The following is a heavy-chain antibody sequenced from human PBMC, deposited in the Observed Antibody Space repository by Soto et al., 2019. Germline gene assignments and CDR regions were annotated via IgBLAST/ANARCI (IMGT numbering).Heavy chain of an antibody. V-gene: IGHV4-30-2*01. Sequence: QLQLQESGSGLVKPSQTLSLTCAVSGGSISSGGYSWSWIRQPPGKGLEWIGYIYHSGSTYYNPTLKSRVTITVDRPKNQFSLKQSSVTAADTAVYYCARVRKYHYGVTTGWYFDLWGRGTLVTVSS. CDR1: GGSISSGGYS. CDR2: IYHSGST. J-gene: IGHJ2*01. D-gene: IGHD4-17*01. CDR3: ARVRKYHYGVTTGWYFDL.